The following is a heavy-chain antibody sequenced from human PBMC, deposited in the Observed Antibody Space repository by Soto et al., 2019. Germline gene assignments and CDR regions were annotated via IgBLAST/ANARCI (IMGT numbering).Heavy chain of an antibody. D-gene: IGHD1-7*01. J-gene: IGHJ4*02. V-gene: IGHV4-59*01. CDR3: ASQPTIPGTTDY. CDR2: IYYSGST. Sequence: SETLSLTCTVSGGSISSYYWSWIRQPPGKGLEWIGYIYYSGSTNYNPSLKSRVTISVDTSKNQSSLKLSSVTAADTAVYYCASQPTIPGTTDYWGQGTLVTVSS. CDR1: GGSISSYY.